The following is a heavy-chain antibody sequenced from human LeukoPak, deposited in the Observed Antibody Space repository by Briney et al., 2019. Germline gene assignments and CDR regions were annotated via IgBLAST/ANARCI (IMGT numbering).Heavy chain of an antibody. CDR3: ARIAKYSSSFDFDY. V-gene: IGHV1-18*01. CDR1: GYTFTSYG. Sequence: ASVKVSCKASGYTFTSYGISWVRQAPGQGLEWMGWISAYNGNTNYAQKLQGRVTMTTDTSTSTAYMELRSLRSDDTAVYYCARIAKYSSSFDFDYWGQGTLATVSS. CDR2: ISAYNGNT. D-gene: IGHD6-6*01. J-gene: IGHJ4*02.